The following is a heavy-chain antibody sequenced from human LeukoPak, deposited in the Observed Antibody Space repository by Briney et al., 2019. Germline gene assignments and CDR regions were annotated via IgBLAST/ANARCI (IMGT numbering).Heavy chain of an antibody. CDR3: ARDITWVRVITTTIIVTTPPLDY. CDR1: GYTFTDYY. D-gene: IGHD3-22*01. CDR2: INPNSGGT. V-gene: IGHV1-2*06. J-gene: IGHJ4*02. Sequence: ASVKVSCKASGYTFTDYYMHWVRQAPGQGLEWMGRINPNSGGTNYAQKFQGRVIMTRDTSIRTAYMELSRLRSDDTAVYYCARDITWVRVITTTIIVTTPPLDYWGQGTLVTVSS.